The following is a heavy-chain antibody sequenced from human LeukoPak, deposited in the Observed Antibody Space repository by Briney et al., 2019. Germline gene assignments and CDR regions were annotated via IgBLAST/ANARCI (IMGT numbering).Heavy chain of an antibody. V-gene: IGHV4-61*02. CDR1: GGSINSGTY. Sequence: SETLSLTCTVSGGSINSGTYWSWIRQPAGQGLEWIGRISTSGNTNYNPSLKSRVTMSVDTSKNQFSLMLSSVTAADTAIYYCTRDSSGYDWSYDYWGQGTLVTVSS. CDR2: ISTSGNT. CDR3: TRDSSGYDWSYDY. J-gene: IGHJ4*02. D-gene: IGHD5-12*01.